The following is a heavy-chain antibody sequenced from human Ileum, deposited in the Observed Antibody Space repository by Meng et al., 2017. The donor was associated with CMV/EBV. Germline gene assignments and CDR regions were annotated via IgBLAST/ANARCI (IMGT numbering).Heavy chain of an antibody. V-gene: IGHV4-30-4*08. J-gene: IGHJ5*02. CDR1: GGSISSGDYY. Sequence: TVSGGSISSGDYYWSWIRQPPGKGLEWIGYIYYSGSTYYNPSLKSRVTISVDTSKNQFSLKLSSVTAADTAVYYCARVSASSCSFDPWGQGTLVTVSS. D-gene: IGHD2-2*01. CDR3: ARVSASSCSFDP. CDR2: IYYSGST.